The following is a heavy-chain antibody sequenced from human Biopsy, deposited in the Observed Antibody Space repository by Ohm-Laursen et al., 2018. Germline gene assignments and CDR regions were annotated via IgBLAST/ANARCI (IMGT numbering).Heavy chain of an antibody. V-gene: IGHV4-59*07. J-gene: IGHJ4*02. CDR3: ARGSSYGYDFDY. D-gene: IGHD5-18*01. Sequence: SDTLSLTCSVSDGSINSYYWNWIRQPPGKRLEWIGNIYYSGRTNFNPSLKSRVTISVDTSKNQFSLKLSSVTAADTAVYFCARGSSYGYDFDYWGQGTLVAVSS. CDR1: DGSINSYY. CDR2: IYYSGRT.